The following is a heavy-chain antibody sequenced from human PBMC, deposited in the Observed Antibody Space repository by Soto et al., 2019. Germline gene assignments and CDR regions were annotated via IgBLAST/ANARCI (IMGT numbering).Heavy chain of an antibody. D-gene: IGHD1-26*01. J-gene: IGHJ3*02. Sequence: QEQLVQSGAEVKKPGASMKVSCKASGYTFTSYDINWVRQATGQGLEWMGWMNPNSGSTGYAQKFQGRVTMTRNTSISRAYMELSSLRSEDAAVYYCAAERWEDAFQIWGQGIMVTVSS. V-gene: IGHV1-8*01. CDR1: GYTFTSYD. CDR3: AAERWEDAFQI. CDR2: MNPNSGST.